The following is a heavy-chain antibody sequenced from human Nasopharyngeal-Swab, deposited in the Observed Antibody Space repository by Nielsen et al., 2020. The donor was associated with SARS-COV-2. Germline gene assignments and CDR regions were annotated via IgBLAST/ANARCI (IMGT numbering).Heavy chain of an antibody. CDR1: GGSISSGGYY. CDR2: IYYSGST. Sequence: SETLSLTCTVSGGSISSGGYYWNWIRQHPGKGLEWIGYIYYSGSTYYNPSLKSRVTISVDTSKNQFSLKLSSVTAAETAVYYCARIRIPGWLTTVTKGAFDIWGQGTMVTVSS. V-gene: IGHV4-31*03. J-gene: IGHJ3*02. D-gene: IGHD4-17*01. CDR3: ARIRIPGWLTTVTKGAFDI.